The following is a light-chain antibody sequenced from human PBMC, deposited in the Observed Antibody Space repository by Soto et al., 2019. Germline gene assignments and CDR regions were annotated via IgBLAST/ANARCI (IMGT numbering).Light chain of an antibody. J-gene: IGLJ2*01. Sequence: QSVLTQSPSASGTPGQRVTFSCSGSFSNIGSNTVNWYEQLPGTAPKLLIYSNNQRPSGVPDRISGTKSGTSASLAIRGLQSDDEADYYCAAWDDSLNGVVFGGGTKLTVL. CDR1: FSNIGSNT. CDR2: SNN. CDR3: AAWDDSLNGVV. V-gene: IGLV1-44*01.